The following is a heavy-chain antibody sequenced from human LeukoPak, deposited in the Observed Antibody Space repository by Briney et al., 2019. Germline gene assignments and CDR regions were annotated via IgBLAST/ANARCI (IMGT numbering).Heavy chain of an antibody. V-gene: IGHV1-2*02. J-gene: IGHJ4*02. CDR3: ARAKLSGELLWFGELLPAAGGYFDY. CDR1: GYTFTGYY. CDR2: INPNSGGT. Sequence: ASVKVSCKASGYTFTGYYMHWVRQAPGQGLEWMGWINPNSGGTNYAQKFQGRVTMTRDTSISTAYMELSRLRSDDTAVYYCARAKLSGELLWFGELLPAAGGYFDYWGQGTLVTVSS. D-gene: IGHD3-10*01.